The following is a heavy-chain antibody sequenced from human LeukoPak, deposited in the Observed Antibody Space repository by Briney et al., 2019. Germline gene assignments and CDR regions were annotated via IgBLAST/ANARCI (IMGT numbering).Heavy chain of an antibody. V-gene: IGHV3-23*01. J-gene: IGHJ4*02. D-gene: IGHD3-10*01. CDR3: AKEVLWFGDLDY. CDR1: GFTLSNDW. CDR2: ISGSGGST. Sequence: GGSLRLSCAASGFTLSNDWTHWVRQAPGKGLEWVSAISGSGGSTYYADSVKGRFTISRDNSKNTLYLQMNSLRAEDTAVYYCAKEVLWFGDLDYWGQGTLVTVSS.